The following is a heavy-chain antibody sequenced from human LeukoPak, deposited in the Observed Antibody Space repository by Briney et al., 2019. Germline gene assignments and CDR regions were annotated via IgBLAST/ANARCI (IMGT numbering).Heavy chain of an antibody. CDR3: ARTYSGSLGVFDY. D-gene: IGHD1-26*01. V-gene: IGHV4-59*01. Sequence: SETLSLTCTVSGGSISSYYWSWIRQPPGKGLEWIGYIYYSGSTNYNPSLKSRVTISVDTSKNQFSLKLSSVTAADTAVYYCARTYSGSLGVFDYWGQGTLVTVSS. CDR1: GGSISSYY. J-gene: IGHJ4*02. CDR2: IYYSGST.